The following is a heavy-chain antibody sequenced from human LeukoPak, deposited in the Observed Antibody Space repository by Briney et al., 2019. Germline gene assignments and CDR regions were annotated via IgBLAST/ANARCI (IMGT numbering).Heavy chain of an antibody. D-gene: IGHD3-22*01. J-gene: IGHJ4*02. V-gene: IGHV3-23*01. Sequence: GGSLRLSCAASGFTFSNHAMSWVRQAPGKGLEWVSGISGRGSNTYYGDSVKGRFTISRDNSKNTLFLQMNSLRADDTAVYYCARDRIPYYDSSGYSPVLHYWGQGTLVTVSS. CDR1: GFTFSNHA. CDR3: ARDRIPYYDSSGYSPVLHY. CDR2: ISGRGSNT.